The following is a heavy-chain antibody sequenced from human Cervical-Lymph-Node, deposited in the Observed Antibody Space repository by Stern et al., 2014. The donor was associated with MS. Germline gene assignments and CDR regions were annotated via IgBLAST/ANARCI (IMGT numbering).Heavy chain of an antibody. CDR3: AKELSSWNPTFDY. D-gene: IGHD6-13*01. V-gene: IGHV3-9*01. CDR2: ISWNSGTI. Sequence: EVQLVESGGDLVQPGRSLRLSCAASGFTFDDYAMHWVRQAPGKGLEWVSRISWNSGTIGYADSVKGRFTISRDNAKNSLYLQMNSLRAEDTAFYYCAKELSSWNPTFDYWGQGTLVTVSS. J-gene: IGHJ4*02. CDR1: GFTFDDYA.